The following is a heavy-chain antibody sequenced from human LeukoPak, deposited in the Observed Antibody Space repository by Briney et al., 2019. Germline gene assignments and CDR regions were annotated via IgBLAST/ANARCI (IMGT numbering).Heavy chain of an antibody. CDR1: GVTFSSYT. CDR2: ISDSGGST. V-gene: IGHV3-23*01. D-gene: IGHD3-16*01. Sequence: GGSLRLSCAASGVTFSSYTMSWVRQAPGKGLEWVSTISDSGGSTYYADSVKGRFTISRDNSKNTLYLQMNSLRAEDTAVYYCARDWGYYYYYGMDVWGQGTTVTVSS. J-gene: IGHJ6*02. CDR3: ARDWGYYYYYGMDV.